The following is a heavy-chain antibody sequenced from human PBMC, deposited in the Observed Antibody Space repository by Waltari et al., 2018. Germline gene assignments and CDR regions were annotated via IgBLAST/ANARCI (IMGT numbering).Heavy chain of an antibody. D-gene: IGHD1-1*01. Sequence: EVQLLESGGGLEQRGGSLRLSCAASGFTFSTYAMNWVRQAPGKGLEWVSSITTSGDNTYYADSVKGRFTISRDNSKNTLYLQMNSLRAEDTAVYYCAAYITSRRGAFDFWGQGTMVTVSS. CDR3: AAYITSRRGAFDF. J-gene: IGHJ3*01. CDR1: GFTFSTYA. CDR2: ITTSGDNT. V-gene: IGHV3-23*01.